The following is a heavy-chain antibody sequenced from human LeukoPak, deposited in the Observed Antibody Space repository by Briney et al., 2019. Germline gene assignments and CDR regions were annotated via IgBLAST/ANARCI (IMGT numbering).Heavy chain of an antibody. CDR2: ISSSSSYI. CDR3: ARNIAAAGTHAFDI. V-gene: IGHV3-21*01. Sequence: AGGPLRLSCAASGFTFSSYSMNWVRQAPGKGLEWVSSISSSSSYIYYADSVKGRFTISRDNAKNSMYLQMNSLRAEDTAVYYCARNIAAAGTHAFDIWGQGTMVTVSS. J-gene: IGHJ3*02. D-gene: IGHD6-13*01. CDR1: GFTFSSYS.